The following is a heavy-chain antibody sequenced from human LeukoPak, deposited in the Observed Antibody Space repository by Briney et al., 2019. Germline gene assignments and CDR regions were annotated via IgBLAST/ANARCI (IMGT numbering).Heavy chain of an antibody. J-gene: IGHJ4*02. CDR2: INPNSGGT. CDR1: GYTFTGYY. V-gene: IGHV1-2*04. Sequence: ASVKVSCKASGYTFTGYYMHWVRQAPGQGHEWMGWINPNSGGTNYAQKFQGWVTMTRDTSISTAYMELSRLRSDDTAVYYCARGYDYVWGSSKYYFDYWGQGTLVTVSS. D-gene: IGHD3-16*01. CDR3: ARGYDYVWGSSKYYFDY.